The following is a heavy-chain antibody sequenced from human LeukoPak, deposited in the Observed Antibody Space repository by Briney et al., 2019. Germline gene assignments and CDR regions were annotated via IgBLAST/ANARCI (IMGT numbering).Heavy chain of an antibody. CDR3: ARGRIWSGSLDY. CDR1: GGSISSGDYY. Sequence: SETLSLTCTVSGGSISSGDYYWSWIRQPPGKGLEWIGEINHSGSTNYNPSLKSRVTISVDTSKNQFSLKLSSVTAADTAVYYCARGRIWSGSLDYWGQGTLVTVSS. J-gene: IGHJ4*02. D-gene: IGHD3-3*01. CDR2: INHSGST. V-gene: IGHV4-39*07.